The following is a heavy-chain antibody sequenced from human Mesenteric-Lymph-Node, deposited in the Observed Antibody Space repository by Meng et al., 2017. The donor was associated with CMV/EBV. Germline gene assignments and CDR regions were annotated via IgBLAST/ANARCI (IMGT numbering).Heavy chain of an antibody. CDR2: IYYSGST. D-gene: IGHD6-13*01. Sequence: SETLSLTCTVSGGSVSSGSYYWSWIRQPPGKGLEWIGYIYYSGSTYYNPSLKSRVTISVDTSKNRFSLKLSSVTAADTAVYYCARVVAAGTYNWFDPWGQGTLVTVSS. CDR3: ARVVAAGTYNWFDP. V-gene: IGHV4-61*01. CDR1: GGSVSSGSYY. J-gene: IGHJ5*02.